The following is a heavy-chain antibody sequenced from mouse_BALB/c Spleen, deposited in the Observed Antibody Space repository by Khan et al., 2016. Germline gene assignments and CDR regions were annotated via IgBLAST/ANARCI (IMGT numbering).Heavy chain of an antibody. Sequence: VQLQQSGAELVKPGASVKLSCTASGFNIKDTYMHWVKQRPEQGLEWIGRIDPANGNTKYDPKFQGKATITADTSSNTAYLQLSSLTSEDTAVYYCANDCGSSYAMDYWGQGTSVTVSS. CDR1: GFNIKDTY. CDR3: ANDCGSSYAMDY. CDR2: IDPANGNT. V-gene: IGHV14-3*02. J-gene: IGHJ4*01. D-gene: IGHD1-1*01.